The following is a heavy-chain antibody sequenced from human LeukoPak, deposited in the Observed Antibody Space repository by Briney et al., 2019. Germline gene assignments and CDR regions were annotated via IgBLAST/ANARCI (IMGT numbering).Heavy chain of an antibody. V-gene: IGHV5-51*01. CDR2: IFPRDSDT. J-gene: IGHJ4*02. Sequence: GESLKISCKGSGYSFTNYWIGWVRQMPGKGLEWMGIIFPRDSDTRYRPLFQGQVTISADSSINTAYLQWTSLKASDTAMYYCVGGGRASGWYWGQGTLVTVSS. D-gene: IGHD6-19*01. CDR1: GYSFTNYW. CDR3: VGGGRASGWY.